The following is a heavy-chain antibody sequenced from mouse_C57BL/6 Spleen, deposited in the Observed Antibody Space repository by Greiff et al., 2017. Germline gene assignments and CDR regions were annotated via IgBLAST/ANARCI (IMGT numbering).Heavy chain of an antibody. D-gene: IGHD2-2*01. V-gene: IGHV1-26*01. CDR2: INPNNGGT. CDR1: GYTFTDYY. J-gene: IGHJ2*01. Sequence: EVQLQQSGPELVKPGASVKISCKASGYTFTDYYMNWVKQSHGKSLEWIGDINPNNGGTSYNQKFKGKATLTVDKSSSTAYMELRSLTSEDSAVYYCASERGYEGFDYWGQGTTLTVSS. CDR3: ASERGYEGFDY.